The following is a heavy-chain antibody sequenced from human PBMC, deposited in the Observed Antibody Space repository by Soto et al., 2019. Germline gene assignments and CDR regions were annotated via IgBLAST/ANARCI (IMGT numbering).Heavy chain of an antibody. V-gene: IGHV1-2*02. J-gene: IGHJ5*02. CDR1: GYTFTDYF. CDR3: ARVTLKAGNWFDP. Sequence: ASVKVSCKASGYTFTDYFIHWVRQAPGQGFEWMGWINPNSRGTNYAPKFQGRVTMTRDTSNSTAYMGLRGLRSDDTAVYYCARVTLKAGNWFDPWGQGTLVTVSS. CDR2: INPNSRGT.